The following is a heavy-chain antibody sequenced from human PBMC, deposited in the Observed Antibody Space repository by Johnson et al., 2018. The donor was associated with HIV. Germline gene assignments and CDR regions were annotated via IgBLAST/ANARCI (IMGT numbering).Heavy chain of an antibody. CDR1: GFTVSSNY. J-gene: IGHJ3*02. CDR2: IYSGGST. CDR3: AREGAWSSSWYHDAFDI. Sequence: VQLVESGGGVVQPGRSLRLSCAASGFTVSSNYMSWVRQAPGKGLEWVSVIYSGGSTYYADSVKGRFTISRDNSKNTLYLQINSLRAEDTAVYYCAREGAWSSSWYHDAFDIWGQGTMVTVSS. D-gene: IGHD6-13*01. V-gene: IGHV3-66*01.